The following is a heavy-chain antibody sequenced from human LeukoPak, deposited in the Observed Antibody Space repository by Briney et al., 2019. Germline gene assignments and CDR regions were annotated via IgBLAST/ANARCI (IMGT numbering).Heavy chain of an antibody. J-gene: IGHJ6*02. Sequence: SETLSLTCTVSGGSISSYYWSWIRQPPGKGLERIGYIYYSGSTYYNPSLKSRVTISVDTSKNQFSLKLSSVTAADTAVYYCARVGSPRWDYYYGMDVWGQGTTVTVSS. CDR3: ARVGSPRWDYYYGMDV. D-gene: IGHD1-26*01. CDR1: GGSISSYY. V-gene: IGHV4-59*08. CDR2: IYYSGST.